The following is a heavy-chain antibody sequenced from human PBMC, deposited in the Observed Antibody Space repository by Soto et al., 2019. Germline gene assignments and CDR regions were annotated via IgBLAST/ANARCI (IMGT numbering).Heavy chain of an antibody. CDR1: GFSFSSYG. CDR3: ANDQRERHYCGNSPSDF. J-gene: IGHJ4*02. CDR2: ISHDGKEI. Sequence: QVQLVESGGGVVQPGRSLRLSCAASGFSFSSYGIQWVRQAPGKGLEWVAVISHDGKEIHYADSVKGRFTISRDNSKNTLDLQRTSLRCEDTAVYYCANDQRERHYCGNSPSDFWGQGTLVTVSS. D-gene: IGHD2-21*02. V-gene: IGHV3-30*18.